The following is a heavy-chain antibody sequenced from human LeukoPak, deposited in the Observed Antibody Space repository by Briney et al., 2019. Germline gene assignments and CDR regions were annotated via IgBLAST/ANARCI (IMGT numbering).Heavy chain of an antibody. CDR2: ISGSGGST. D-gene: IGHD6-19*01. CDR1: GFTFNSYA. Sequence: PGGSLRLSCAASGFTFNSYAMSWVRQAPGKGLEWVSGISGSGGSTYYADSVKGRFTISRDNSKNTLYLQMNSLRAEDTAVYYCARDVLGWYGLSWFDPWGQGTLVTVSS. CDR3: ARDVLGWYGLSWFDP. V-gene: IGHV3-23*01. J-gene: IGHJ5*02.